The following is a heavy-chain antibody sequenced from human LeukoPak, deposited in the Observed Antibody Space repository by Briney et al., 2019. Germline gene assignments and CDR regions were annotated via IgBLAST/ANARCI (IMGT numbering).Heavy chain of an antibody. Sequence: PSEALSLTCSVSGVSITSYSWNWIRQPPGRGLEWIGHIHNTETPNYNPSLKGRVTISKDTSKNQFSLKLNSVTAADTAVYYCARGVYIAAAQYGYWGQGTLVTVSS. CDR3: ARGVYIAAAQYGY. CDR1: GVSITSYS. D-gene: IGHD6-13*01. CDR2: IHNTETP. J-gene: IGHJ4*02. V-gene: IGHV4-59*01.